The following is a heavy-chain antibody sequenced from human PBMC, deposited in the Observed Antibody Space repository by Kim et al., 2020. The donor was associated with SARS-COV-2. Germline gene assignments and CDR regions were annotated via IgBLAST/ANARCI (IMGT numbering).Heavy chain of an antibody. J-gene: IGHJ4*01. D-gene: IGHD2-21*01. Sequence: GGSLRLSCAASGFTFSSYGMHWVRQAPGKGLEWVAVISYDGSNKYYADSVKGRFTISRDNSKNTLYLQMNSLRAEDTAVYYCAKDQFEECGGDCTVDYW. CDR2: ISYDGSNK. CDR3: AKDQFEECGGDCTVDY. CDR1: GFTFSSYG. V-gene: IGHV3-30*18.